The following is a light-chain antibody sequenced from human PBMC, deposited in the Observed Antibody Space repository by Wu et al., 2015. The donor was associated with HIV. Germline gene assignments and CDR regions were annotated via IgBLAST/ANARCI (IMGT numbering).Light chain of an antibody. CDR1: QSVGIF. Sequence: EIVLTQSPATLSLSPGERATLSCRASQSVGIFLAWYQQKPGQAPSLLIYAATKRATGIPPRFSGSGSGTDFSLIISSLEPEDSAVYYCQQRSTWPLTFGQGTRL. J-gene: IGKJ5*01. V-gene: IGKV3-11*01. CDR3: QQRSTWPLT. CDR2: AAT.